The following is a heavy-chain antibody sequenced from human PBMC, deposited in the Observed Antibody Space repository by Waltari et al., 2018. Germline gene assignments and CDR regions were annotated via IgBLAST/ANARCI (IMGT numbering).Heavy chain of an antibody. V-gene: IGHV1-8*03. J-gene: IGHJ6*03. CDR2: MNPNSGNT. Sequence: QVQLVQSGAEVKKPGASVKVSCKASGYTFTSYDINWVRQATGQGLEWMGWMNPNSGNTGYAQKFQGRVTITRNTSISTAYMELSSLRSEDTAVYYCARGPGLYDFWSHYYYYMDVWGKGTTVTVSS. CDR1: GYTFTSYD. CDR3: ARGPGLYDFWSHYYYYMDV. D-gene: IGHD3-3*01.